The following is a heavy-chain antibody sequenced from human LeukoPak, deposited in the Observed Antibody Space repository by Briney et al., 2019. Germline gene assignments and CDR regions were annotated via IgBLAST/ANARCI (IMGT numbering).Heavy chain of an antibody. D-gene: IGHD2-2*01. Sequence: GGSLRLSCAASGFTFSSYAMSWVRQASGKGLEGVSAISGGGDSTFYADSVKGRFTISRDNSKNTLYLQMSSLRAEDTAIYYCAKEEYSTRYYYYGMDVWGQGTTVTVSS. CDR3: AKEEYSTRYYYYGMDV. CDR2: ISGGGDST. V-gene: IGHV3-23*01. J-gene: IGHJ6*02. CDR1: GFTFSSYA.